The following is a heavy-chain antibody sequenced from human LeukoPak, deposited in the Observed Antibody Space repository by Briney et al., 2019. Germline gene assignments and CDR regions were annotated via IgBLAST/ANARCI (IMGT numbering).Heavy chain of an antibody. D-gene: IGHD1-26*01. V-gene: IGHV4-61*02. CDR2: IYTSGST. J-gene: IGHJ6*03. CDR3: ARVGEDYYYYYMDV. Sequence: SQTLSLTCTVSGGSISSGSYYWSWIRQPAGKGLEWIGRIYTSGSTNYNPSLKSRVTISVDTSKNQFSLKLSSVTAADTAVYYCARVGEDYYYYYMDVWGKGTTVTVSS. CDR1: GGSISSGSYY.